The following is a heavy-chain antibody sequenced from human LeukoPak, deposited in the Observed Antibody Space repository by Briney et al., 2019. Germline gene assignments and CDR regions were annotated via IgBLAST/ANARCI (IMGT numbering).Heavy chain of an antibody. CDR1: GFTFSSYS. CDR3: ARASIVGARSGFDY. D-gene: IGHD1-26*01. V-gene: IGHV3-21*01. Sequence: GGSLRLSCTASGFTFSSYSMNWVRQAPGKGLEWVSSISSSDSIYYADSVKGRFTISRDNAKNSLYLQMNSLTGEDTAVYYCARASIVGARSGFDYWGQGTLVTVSS. CDR2: ISSSDSI. J-gene: IGHJ4*02.